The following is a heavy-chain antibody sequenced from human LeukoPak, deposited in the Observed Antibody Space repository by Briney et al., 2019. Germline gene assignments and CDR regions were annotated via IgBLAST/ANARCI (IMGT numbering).Heavy chain of an antibody. Sequence: GGSLRLSCAASGFTFSSYWMSWVRQAPGKGLEWVANIKQDGSEKYYVDSVKGRFTISRVNAKNSLYLQMNSLRAEDTAVYYCARDTSEFDDSSGYLHYYYYMDVWGKGTTVTVSS. CDR3: ARDTSEFDDSSGYLHYYYYMDV. CDR2: IKQDGSEK. V-gene: IGHV3-7*01. D-gene: IGHD3-22*01. J-gene: IGHJ6*03. CDR1: GFTFSSYW.